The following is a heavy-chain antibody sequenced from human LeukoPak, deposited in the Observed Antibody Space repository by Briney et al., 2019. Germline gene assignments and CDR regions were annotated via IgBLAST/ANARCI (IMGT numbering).Heavy chain of an antibody. Sequence: GGSLRLSCAASGFTFSSYAMSWVRQAPGKGLEWVSAISGSGGSTYYADSVKGRFTISRDNAKNTLYLQMNSLRAEDTAVYYCSRERNYTPMYHDFWSGYPWFDPWGQGTLVTVSS. V-gene: IGHV3-23*01. D-gene: IGHD3-3*01. CDR2: ISGSGGST. CDR1: GFTFSSYA. J-gene: IGHJ5*02. CDR3: SRERNYTPMYHDFWSGYPWFDP.